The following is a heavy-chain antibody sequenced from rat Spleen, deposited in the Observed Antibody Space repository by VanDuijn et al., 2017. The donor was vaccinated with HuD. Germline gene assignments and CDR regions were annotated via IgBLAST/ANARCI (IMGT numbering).Heavy chain of an antibody. Sequence: EVQLVESGGGLVQPGRSLKLSCAASGFTFSNYGMHWIRQAPTKGLEWVASISPSGGSTYFRDSVKGRFTLSRDNAKNTQSLQMDSLRSEDTAIYYCTRGYVMDAWGQGASVTVSS. CDR1: GFTFSNYG. V-gene: IGHV5-19*01. CDR3: TRGYVMDA. J-gene: IGHJ4*01. CDR2: ISPSGGST.